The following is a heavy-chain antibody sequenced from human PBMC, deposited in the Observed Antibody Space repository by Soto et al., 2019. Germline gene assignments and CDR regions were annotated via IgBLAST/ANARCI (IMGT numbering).Heavy chain of an antibody. J-gene: IGHJ6*03. CDR3: ATALRFTFTTVYYMDV. Sequence: EVQLLESGGGLVQPGGSLRLSCAASGFTVSSYAMSWVRQAPGKGLEWVSVISGSGSTYSADSVKGRFTISRDSSKNTVYLQMNSLRAEDTAVYYCATALRFTFTTVYYMDVWGRGTTVTVSS. CDR2: ISGSGST. V-gene: IGHV3-23*01. CDR1: GFTVSSYA. D-gene: IGHD4-4*01.